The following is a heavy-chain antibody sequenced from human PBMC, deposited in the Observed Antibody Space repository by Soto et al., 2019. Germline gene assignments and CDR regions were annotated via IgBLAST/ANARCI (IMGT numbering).Heavy chain of an antibody. Sequence: SETLSLTCSVSGASVSSGSFYWSWIRQPPGKGLEWIGFIYNNETFNYNPSLKSRDTLSVDTSKHQFSLKLSSVTAADTAVYYCARVPLRYSSAHNFDSWVQGALVTVAT. J-gene: IGHJ4*02. CDR1: GASVSSGSFY. D-gene: IGHD6-19*01. CDR2: IYNNETF. V-gene: IGHV4-61*01. CDR3: ARVPLRYSSAHNFDS.